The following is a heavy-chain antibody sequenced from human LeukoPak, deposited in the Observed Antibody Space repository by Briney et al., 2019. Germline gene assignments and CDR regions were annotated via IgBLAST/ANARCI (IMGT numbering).Heavy chain of an antibody. Sequence: SGPTLVNPTQTLTLTCTFSGFSLSTSGMCVSWIRQPPGKALEWLARIDWDDDKYYSTSLKTRLTISKDTSKNQVVLTMTNMDPVDTATYYCARITMVRGVIIPFDYWGQGTLVTVSS. CDR1: GFSLSTSGMC. CDR3: ARITMVRGVIIPFDY. V-gene: IGHV2-70*11. CDR2: IDWDDDK. J-gene: IGHJ4*02. D-gene: IGHD3-10*01.